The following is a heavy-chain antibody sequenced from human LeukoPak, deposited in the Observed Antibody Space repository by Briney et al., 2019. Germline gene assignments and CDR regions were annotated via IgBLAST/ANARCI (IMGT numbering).Heavy chain of an antibody. J-gene: IGHJ4*02. CDR1: GFTFSIYA. CDR3: ARDRPNYYGSDGHYYRRDGDY. V-gene: IGHV3-23*01. Sequence: GGSLRLSCAASGFTFSIYAMSWVRQARGKWLQWVSSITSRGESTWYVDSVKGRFTITRDNSENTLYLQMHSLRAEDTAVYYCARDRPNYYGSDGHYYRRDGDYWGRGTLVSVSS. CDR2: ITSRGEST. D-gene: IGHD5-24*01.